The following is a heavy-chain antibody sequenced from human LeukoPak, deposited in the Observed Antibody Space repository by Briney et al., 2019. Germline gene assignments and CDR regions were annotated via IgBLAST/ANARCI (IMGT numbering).Heavy chain of an antibody. V-gene: IGHV4-59*08. CDR1: GGSISSHY. Sequence: SETLSLTCTVSGGSISSHYWSWIRQPPGKGLEWIGYIYYSGSTNYNPSLKSRVTISVDTSKNQFSLKLSSVTAADTAVYYCARHYYYDSSGPVDYWGQGTLVTVSS. CDR2: IYYSGST. J-gene: IGHJ4*02. D-gene: IGHD3-22*01. CDR3: ARHYYYDSSGPVDY.